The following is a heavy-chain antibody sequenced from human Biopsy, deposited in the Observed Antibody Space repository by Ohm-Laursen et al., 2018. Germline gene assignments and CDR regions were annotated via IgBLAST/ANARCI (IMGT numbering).Heavy chain of an antibody. V-gene: IGHV4-39*01. CDR2: IYNTETT. Sequence: SETLSLTCTVSGGSISSSTTYYWAWLRQPPGKGLEWIGSIYNTETTFYNPSLKSQVTISFDTSTNQFSLKVSSATAADTALYFCARHPTGFWFDPWGHGTLVTVSS. CDR3: ARHPTGFWFDP. J-gene: IGHJ5*02. CDR1: GGSISSSTTYY.